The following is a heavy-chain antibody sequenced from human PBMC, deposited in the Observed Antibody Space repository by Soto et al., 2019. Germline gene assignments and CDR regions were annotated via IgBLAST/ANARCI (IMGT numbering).Heavy chain of an antibody. CDR3: ARGRKQLVLAYYDYYGMDV. J-gene: IGHJ6*01. V-gene: IGHV4-34*01. CDR2: INHSGST. CDR1: VGSFNDYY. D-gene: IGHD6-13*01. Sequence: SEALSLTCAFYVGSFNDYYWSWIRQPPGKGLEWIGEINHSGSTNYNPSLKSRVTISVDMSKNQFSLKLNSMTAADTAVYYCARGRKQLVLAYYDYYGMDVWGQGPTVTVSS.